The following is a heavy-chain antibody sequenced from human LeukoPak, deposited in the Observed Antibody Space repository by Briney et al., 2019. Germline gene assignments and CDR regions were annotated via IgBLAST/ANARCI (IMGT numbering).Heavy chain of an antibody. CDR1: GLTFDTFA. J-gene: IGHJ3*02. D-gene: IGHD1-26*01. V-gene: IGHV3-23*01. CDR2: ICGSGGST. Sequence: GGSLRLSCVASGLTFDTFAMSGVGQAPGKGLDWVSSICGSGGSTDYAASVKGRFSISRDNSKSTLYLQMNSLRAEDTAVYYCARGQWEPRKIGAFDIWGQGTMVTVSS. CDR3: ARGQWEPRKIGAFDI.